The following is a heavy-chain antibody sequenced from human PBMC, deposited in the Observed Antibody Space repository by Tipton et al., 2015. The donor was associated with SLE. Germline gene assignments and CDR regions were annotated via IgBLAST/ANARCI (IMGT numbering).Heavy chain of an antibody. D-gene: IGHD2-15*01. V-gene: IGHV4-61*02. CDR1: GGSISSGIYY. CDR3: ARDRYCGAGSCFDWYFDL. CDR2: IYTSGSP. J-gene: IGHJ2*01. Sequence: LRLSCTVSGGSISSGIYYWNWIRQPAGKGLEWIGRIYTSGSPNYNPSLRSRVTIPLDTSKNQFFLKLRSVTAADTAVYYCARDRYCGAGSCFDWYFDLWGRGTLVTVSS.